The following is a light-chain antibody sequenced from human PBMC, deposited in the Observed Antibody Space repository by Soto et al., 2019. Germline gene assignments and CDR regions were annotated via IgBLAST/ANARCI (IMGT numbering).Light chain of an antibody. CDR2: SNN. CDR1: SSNIGSNT. V-gene: IGLV1-44*01. CDR3: AAWDDSLNGLYV. J-gene: IGLJ1*01. Sequence: QSVLTQPPSASGTPGQRVTISCSGSSSNIGSNTVNWYQQLPGTAPKLLIYSNNQRPSGGPDRFSGSKSGTSASLAISGLQSEDEADYYCAAWDDSLNGLYVIGTGTKVTVL.